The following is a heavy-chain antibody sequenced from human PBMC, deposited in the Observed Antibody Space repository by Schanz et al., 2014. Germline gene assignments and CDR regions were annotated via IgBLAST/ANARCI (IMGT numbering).Heavy chain of an antibody. D-gene: IGHD1-26*01. J-gene: IGHJ4*02. V-gene: IGHV3-48*01. CDR1: GFGFSSYS. Sequence: EVQLVESGGGLIQPGGSLRLSCAASGFGFSSYSMNWVRQAPGKGLEWVSYISGSSRTRYYADSVKGRFTISRDNAKNSLFLQMNSLRAEDTGLYFCARGGSGSHYRLDYWGQGTLVTVSS. CDR2: ISGSSRTR. CDR3: ARGGSGSHYRLDY.